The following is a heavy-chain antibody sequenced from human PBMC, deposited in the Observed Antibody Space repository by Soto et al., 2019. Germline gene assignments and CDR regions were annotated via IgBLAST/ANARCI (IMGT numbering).Heavy chain of an antibody. Sequence: QVQLVQSGAEVKKPGASVKVSCKASGYTFTSYDINWVRQATGQGLEWMGWMNPNSGNTGYAQKFQGRVTMTTNTSTSPDYMELSRLRSEETAVYYGARGITIFGVVSRGRGQGTLVTVSS. CDR1: GYTFTSYD. V-gene: IGHV1-8*01. D-gene: IGHD3-3*01. CDR3: ARGITIFGVVSRG. J-gene: IGHJ4*02. CDR2: MNPNSGNT.